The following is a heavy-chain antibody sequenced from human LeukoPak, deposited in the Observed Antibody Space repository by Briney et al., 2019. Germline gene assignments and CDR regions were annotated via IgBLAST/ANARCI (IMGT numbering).Heavy chain of an antibody. V-gene: IGHV4-59*01. D-gene: IGHD2-2*01. J-gene: IGHJ3*01. CDR2: MYYSGNT. CDR3: ARDTRGAFDL. Sequence: ASETLSLTCTVSGASITSYFWSWIRQPPGKGLEWIAYMYYSGNTNYNPSLKSRVIISVDKSKNQLSLNLSSVTAVDTAVYYCARDTRGAFDLWGQGTMVTVSS. CDR1: GASITSYF.